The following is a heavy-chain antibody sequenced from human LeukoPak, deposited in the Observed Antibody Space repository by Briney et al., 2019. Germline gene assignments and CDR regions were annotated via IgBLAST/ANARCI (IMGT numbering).Heavy chain of an antibody. CDR1: GFTFSSYA. Sequence: GGSLRLSCAASGFTFSSYAMSWVRQAPGKGLEWVSAISGSGGSTYYADSVKGRFTISRDNSKNTLYLQMNSLRAEDTAVYYCATSYQSSGFYYYYYGMDVWGQGTTDTASS. CDR3: ATSYQSSGFYYYYYGMDV. D-gene: IGHD6-19*01. J-gene: IGHJ6*02. CDR2: ISGSGGST. V-gene: IGHV3-23*01.